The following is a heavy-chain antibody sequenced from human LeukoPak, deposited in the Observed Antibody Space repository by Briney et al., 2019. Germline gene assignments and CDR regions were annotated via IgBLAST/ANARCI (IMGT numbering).Heavy chain of an antibody. CDR3: ARVAPYSSSSVGFDY. J-gene: IGHJ4*02. CDR2: IYYSGST. D-gene: IGHD6-6*01. CDR1: GGSISSSSYY. Sequence: SETLSLTCTVSGGSISSSSYYWGWIRQPPGKGLEWIGSIYYSGSTNYNPSLKSRVTISVDTSKNQFSLKLSSVTAADTAVYYCARVAPYSSSSVGFDYWGQGTLVTVSS. V-gene: IGHV4-39*07.